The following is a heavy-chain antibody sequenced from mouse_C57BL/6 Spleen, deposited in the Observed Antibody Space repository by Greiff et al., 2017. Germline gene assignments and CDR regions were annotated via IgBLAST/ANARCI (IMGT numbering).Heavy chain of an antibody. CDR1: GYTFTDYY. J-gene: IGHJ4*01. CDR2: IGPGSGST. Sequence: VQLQQSGAELVKPGASVKISCKASGYTFTDYYINWVKQRPGQGLEWIGKIGPGSGSTYYNEKFKGKATLTTAKSSSTAYVQLSSLTSEGSAVYFCARWHAMDYWGQGTSVTVSS. V-gene: IGHV1-77*01. CDR3: ARWHAMDY.